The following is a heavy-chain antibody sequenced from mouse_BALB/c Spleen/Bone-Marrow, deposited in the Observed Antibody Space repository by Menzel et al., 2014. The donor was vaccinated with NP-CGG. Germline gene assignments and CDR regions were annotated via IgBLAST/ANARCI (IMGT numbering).Heavy chain of an antibody. D-gene: IGHD1-1*02. Sequence: EVNVVESGGGLVQPGGSLKLSCAASGFTFSSYGMSWVRQTPDKRLELVATINSNGGSTYYPDSVKGRFTISRDNAKNTLYLQMSSLKSEDTAMYYCARVWCFDYWGQGTSLTVSS. CDR2: INSNGGST. CDR3: ARVWCFDY. CDR1: GFTFSSYG. V-gene: IGHV5-6-3*01. J-gene: IGHJ2*03.